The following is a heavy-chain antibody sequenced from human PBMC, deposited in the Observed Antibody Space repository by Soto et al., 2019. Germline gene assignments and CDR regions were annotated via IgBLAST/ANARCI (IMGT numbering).Heavy chain of an antibody. CDR1: TFIIHTYW. D-gene: IGHD6-13*01. J-gene: IGHJ4*02. Sequence: EVQLVESGGHLVQPGESLRVSCAASTFIIHTYWTNWVRQAPGKGLQWVASVKPDGSETYYGDSVRGRFTISRDNAGNSLFLQMNGLRAEDTVVYYWLTAASDSWGQGTLVTVSS. V-gene: IGHV3-7*05. CDR2: VKPDGSET. CDR3: LTAASDS.